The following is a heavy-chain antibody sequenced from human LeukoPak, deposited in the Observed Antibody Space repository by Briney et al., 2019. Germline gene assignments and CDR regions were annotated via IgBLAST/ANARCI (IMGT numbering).Heavy chain of an antibody. D-gene: IGHD6-13*01. J-gene: IGHJ4*02. CDR2: ISTNGGST. CDR1: GFTFNSFA. V-gene: IGHV3-64*04. CDR3: AKRTSGSSWYSSDY. Sequence: GGSLRLSCSASGFTFNSFAMHWVRQAPGKGLEYVSVISTNGGSTYYADSVKGRFTISRDNSKNTLYLQMNSLRAEDTAVYYCAKRTSGSSWYSSDYWGQGTLVTVSS.